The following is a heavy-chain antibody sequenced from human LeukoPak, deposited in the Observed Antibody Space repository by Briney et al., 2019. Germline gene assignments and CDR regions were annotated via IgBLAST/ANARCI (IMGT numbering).Heavy chain of an antibody. J-gene: IGHJ4*02. D-gene: IGHD4-17*01. CDR3: ARDFSDYGDYPYYYFDY. V-gene: IGHV3-30*04. CDR1: GFTFGSYA. CDR2: ISYDGSNK. Sequence: PGGSLRLSCAASGFTFGSYAMHWVRQAPGKGLEWVAVISYDGSNKYYADSVKGRFTISRDNSKNTLYLQMNSLRAEDTAVYYCARDFSDYGDYPYYYFDYWGQGTLVTVSS.